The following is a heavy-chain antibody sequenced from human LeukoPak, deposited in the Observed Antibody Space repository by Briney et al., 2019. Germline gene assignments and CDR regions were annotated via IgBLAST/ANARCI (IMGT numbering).Heavy chain of an antibody. CDR2: IYYSGST. CDR3: ARHAPHSSGWYVVFDY. V-gene: IGHV4-39*01. D-gene: IGHD6-19*01. J-gene: IGHJ4*02. CDR1: GGSISSTSYY. Sequence: SETLSLTCTVSGGSISSTSYYWGWIRQSRGKGLEWYGNIYYSGSTYYNPSLKSRVTISVDTSKNPSSLKLSSVTAADTAVYYCARHAPHSSGWYVVFDYWGQGTHVTVAS.